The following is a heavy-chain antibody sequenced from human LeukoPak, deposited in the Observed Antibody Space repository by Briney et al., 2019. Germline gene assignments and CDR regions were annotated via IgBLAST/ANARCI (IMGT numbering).Heavy chain of an antibody. V-gene: IGHV3-30-3*01. CDR3: ARRGIVVVVAEERNWFDP. Sequence: GRSLRLSCAASGFTFSSYAMHWVRQAPGKGLEWVAAISYDGSNKYYADSVKGRFTISRDNSKNTLYLQMNSLRAEDTAVYYCARRGIVVVVAEERNWFDPWGQGTLVTVSS. CDR1: GFTFSSYA. J-gene: IGHJ5*02. CDR2: ISYDGSNK. D-gene: IGHD2-15*01.